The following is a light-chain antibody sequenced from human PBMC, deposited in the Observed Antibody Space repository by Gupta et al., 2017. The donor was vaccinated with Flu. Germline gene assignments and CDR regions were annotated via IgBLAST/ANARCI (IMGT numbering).Light chain of an antibody. CDR1: QSIVRW. CDR2: QAS. CDR3: QQYYRYPLT. J-gene: IGKJ4*01. V-gene: IGKV1-5*03. Sequence: DRVTITCRASQSIVRWLAWYQQKPGTAPDLLIYQASNLESGVPSRFSGSGSGTEFTLTINSLQPDDFATYYCQQYYRYPLTFGGGTRVEIK.